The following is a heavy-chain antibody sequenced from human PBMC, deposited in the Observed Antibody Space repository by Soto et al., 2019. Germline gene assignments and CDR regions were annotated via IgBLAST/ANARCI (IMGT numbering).Heavy chain of an antibody. J-gene: IGHJ4*02. CDR3: ARQQGDILTGYSPDY. CDR2: IHHSGSA. Sequence: SETLSLTCTVSVGSISTYYWSWIRQPPGKGLEWIGYIHHSGSANYNPSLKSRVNLSVDTSKNQFSLKLTSVTAADTAVYYCARQQGDILTGYSPDYWGQGTLVTVSS. V-gene: IGHV4-59*01. CDR1: VGSISTYY. D-gene: IGHD3-9*01.